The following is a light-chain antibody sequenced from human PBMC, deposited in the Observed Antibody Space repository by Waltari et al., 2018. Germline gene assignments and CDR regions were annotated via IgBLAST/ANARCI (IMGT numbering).Light chain of an antibody. CDR1: KLGNKF. V-gene: IGLV3-1*01. J-gene: IGLJ2*01. CDR3: QTWDYAAVGDNNTVV. CDR2: QDR. Sequence: SYELTQPPSVSVSPGQTASITCSGNKLGNKFVCWYQQKPGQSPVVVIYQDRKRPSGIPERVSGSNSGNTATLTISGTQVVDEADYYCQTWDYAAVGDNNTVVFGGGTKLTVL.